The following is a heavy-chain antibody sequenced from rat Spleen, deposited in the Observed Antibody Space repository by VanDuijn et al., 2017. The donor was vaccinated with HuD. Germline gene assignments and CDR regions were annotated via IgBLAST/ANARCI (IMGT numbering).Heavy chain of an antibody. Sequence: EVKLVESGGGLVQPGRSLKLSCVASGFTFNNYWMTWIRQAPGKGLEWVASITKTGGDNTYYRDSVKGRFSISRDNAKNTLYLQMDSLRSEDTATYYCTTDRPGALMEAWGQGASVAVSS. CDR1: GFTFNNYW. CDR3: TTDRPGALMEA. D-gene: IGHD5-1*01. CDR2: ITKTGGDNT. J-gene: IGHJ4*01. V-gene: IGHV5-31*01.